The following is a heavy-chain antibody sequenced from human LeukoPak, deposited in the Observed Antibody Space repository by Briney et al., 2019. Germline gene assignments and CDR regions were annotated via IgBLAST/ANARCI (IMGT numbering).Heavy chain of an antibody. D-gene: IGHD5-18*01. J-gene: IGHJ6*02. CDR3: TTDLSGIQLWKHQYYYYGMDV. V-gene: IGHV3-15*07. Sequence: GGSLRLSCAASGFTFSNAWMNWVRQAPGKGLEWVGRIKSKTDGGTTDYAAPVKGRFTISRDDSKNTLYLQMNSLKTEDTAVYYCTTDLSGIQLWKHQYYYYGMDVWGQGTTVTVSS. CDR1: GFTFSNAW. CDR2: IKSKTDGGTT.